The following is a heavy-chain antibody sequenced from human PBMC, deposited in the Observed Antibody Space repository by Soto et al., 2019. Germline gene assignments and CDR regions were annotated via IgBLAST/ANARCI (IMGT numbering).Heavy chain of an antibody. CDR1: GGTFNNYA. D-gene: IGHD2-8*02. CDR3: ARWGGLSCSGAVCFKKPFDY. CDR2: IIPISGTT. J-gene: IGHJ4*02. Sequence: QVQLVQSGAEVKRPESSMKVSCKPSGGTFNNYAINWVRQAPGQGLEWMGAIIPISGTTKYAQKFQGRDTMTADKSSRTVYMDLSSLRSEDTAVYYCARWGGLSCSGAVCFKKPFDYWGQGTLVTVSS. V-gene: IGHV1-69*06.